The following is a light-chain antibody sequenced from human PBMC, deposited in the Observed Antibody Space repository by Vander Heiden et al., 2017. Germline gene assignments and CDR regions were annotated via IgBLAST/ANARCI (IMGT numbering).Light chain of an antibody. CDR1: QSVSNY. V-gene: IGKV3-11*01. CDR2: DAS. Sequence: EIVLTPSPATLSLSPGETATLPCRASQSVSNYLAWYQHKPGQAPRLLIYDASNRAAGIPARFSGSGSGTDFTLTISSLEPEDFAVYYCQQRSNWPPEVTFGGGTKVEIK. CDR3: QQRSNWPPEVT. J-gene: IGKJ4*01.